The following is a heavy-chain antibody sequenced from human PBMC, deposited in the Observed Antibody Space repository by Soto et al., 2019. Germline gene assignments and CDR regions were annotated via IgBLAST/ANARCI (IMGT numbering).Heavy chain of an antibody. D-gene: IGHD3-22*01. CDR2: ISGRGGST. CDR3: AKDRPGYYDSSGYFGFDY. J-gene: IGHJ4*02. CDR1: GFTFSSYA. Sequence: GGSLRLSCAASGFTFSSYAMSWVRQAPGKGLEWVSAISGRGGSTYYADSVKGRFTISRDNSKNTLYLQMNSLRAEDTAVYYCAKDRPGYYDSSGYFGFDYWGQGTLVTVSS. V-gene: IGHV3-23*01.